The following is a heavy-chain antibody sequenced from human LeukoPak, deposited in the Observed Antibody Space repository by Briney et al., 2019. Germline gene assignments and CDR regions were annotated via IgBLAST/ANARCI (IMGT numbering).Heavy chain of an antibody. D-gene: IGHD5-24*01. CDR2: INHSGST. CDR1: GYSISSGYY. CDR3: ARVRDGYNDAYDI. J-gene: IGHJ3*02. Sequence: SETLSLTCTVSGYSISSGYYWSWIRQPPGKGLEWIGEINHSGSTNYNPSLKSRVTISVDTSKNQFSLKLSSVTAADTAVYYCARVRDGYNDAYDIWGQGTMVTVSS. V-gene: IGHV4-38-2*02.